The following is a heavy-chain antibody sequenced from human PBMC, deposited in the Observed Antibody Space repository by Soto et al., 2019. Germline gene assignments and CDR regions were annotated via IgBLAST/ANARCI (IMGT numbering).Heavy chain of an antibody. CDR1: GFTCSSYS. CDR2: ISSSSSYI. V-gene: IGHV3-21*01. J-gene: IGHJ5*02. CDR3: ASMITFGGVT. Sequence: EVQLVASGGGLVKPGGSLRLSCAASGFTCSSYSMNWVLQAPGNGLEWVSSISSSSSYIYYAYSVKGRFTISRDNAKNSLYLQMNSLRADDTGVYYWASMITFGGVTWGQVTLVIVSS. D-gene: IGHD3-16*01.